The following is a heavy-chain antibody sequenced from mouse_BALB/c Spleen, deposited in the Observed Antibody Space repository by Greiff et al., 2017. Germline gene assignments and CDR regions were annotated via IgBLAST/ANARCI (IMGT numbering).Heavy chain of an antibody. J-gene: IGHJ3*01. CDR2: ISYSGST. V-gene: IGHV3-2*02. Sequence: EVQLQESGPGLVKPSQSLSLTCTVTGYSITSDYAWNWIRQFPGNKLEWMGYISYSGSTSYNPSLKSRISITRDTSKNQFFLQLNSVTTEDTATYYCARFYYDYEGMLAYGGQGTLVTVSA. CDR1: GYSITSDYA. CDR3: ARFYYDYEGMLAY. D-gene: IGHD2-4*01.